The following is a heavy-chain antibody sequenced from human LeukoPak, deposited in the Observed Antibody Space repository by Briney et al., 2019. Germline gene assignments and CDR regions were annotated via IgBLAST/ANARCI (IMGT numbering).Heavy chain of an antibody. CDR3: ARALAGAFDI. J-gene: IGHJ3*02. Sequence: PSETLSLTCSVSGGSISNSSSYWGWIRQPPGKGLEWIGSIYYSGSTYYNPSLKSRVTISVDTSKNQFSLKLSSVTAADTAVYYCARALAGAFDIWGQGTMVTVSS. V-gene: IGHV4-39*07. CDR2: IYYSGST. CDR1: GGSISNSSSY.